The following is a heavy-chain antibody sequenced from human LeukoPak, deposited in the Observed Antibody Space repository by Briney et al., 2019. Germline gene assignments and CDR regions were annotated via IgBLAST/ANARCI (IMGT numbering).Heavy chain of an antibody. V-gene: IGHV4-30-4*01. D-gene: IGHD3-22*01. CDR2: IYYSGST. Sequence: PSQTLSLTCTVSGGSISSGDYYWSWIRQPPGKGLEWIGYIYYSGSTYYNPSLKSRVTISVDTSKNQFSPKLGSVTAADTAVYYCARVYYYYDSSGYYYPYYFDYWGQGTLVTVSS. CDR1: GGSISSGDYY. CDR3: ARVYYYYDSSGYYYPYYFDY. J-gene: IGHJ4*02.